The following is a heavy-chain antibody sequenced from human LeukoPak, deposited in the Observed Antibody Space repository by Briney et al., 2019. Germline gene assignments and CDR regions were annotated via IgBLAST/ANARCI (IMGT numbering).Heavy chain of an antibody. D-gene: IGHD2-15*01. J-gene: IGHJ4*02. CDR2: IKQDGSEK. CDR1: GFTFSSYW. Sequence: PGGSLRLSCAASGFTFSSYWMSWVRQAPGKGLEWVANIKQDGSEKYYVDSVKGRFTISRDNAKNSLYLQMNSLRAEDTAVYYCAKPGRYCSGGSCYYFDYWGQGTLVTVSS. V-gene: IGHV3-7*03. CDR3: AKPGRYCSGGSCYYFDY.